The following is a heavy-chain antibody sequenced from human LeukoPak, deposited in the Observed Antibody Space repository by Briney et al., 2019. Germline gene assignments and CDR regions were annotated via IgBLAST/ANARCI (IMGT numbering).Heavy chain of an antibody. Sequence: PSETLSLTCTVSGGSISSSSYYWGWIRQPPGKGLEWIGSIYSSGTTYYNPSLKNRVTISVDTSEDQFSLKLSSVTAADTALYYCARNLWGANFDYWGQGTLVTVSS. CDR1: GGSISSSSYY. J-gene: IGHJ4*02. D-gene: IGHD1-26*01. CDR3: ARNLWGANFDY. V-gene: IGHV4-39*01. CDR2: IYSSGTT.